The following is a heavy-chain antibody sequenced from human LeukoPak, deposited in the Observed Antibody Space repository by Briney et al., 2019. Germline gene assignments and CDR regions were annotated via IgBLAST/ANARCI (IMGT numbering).Heavy chain of an antibody. Sequence: GGSLRLSCAASGFTFSSYGMHWVRQAPGKGLEWVAVIWYDGSNKYYADSVKGRFTISRDNAKNSLYLQMNSLRAEDTAVYYCARGHGGNSFDYWGQGTLVTVSS. CDR2: IWYDGSNK. CDR1: GFTFSSYG. D-gene: IGHD2-21*02. J-gene: IGHJ4*02. V-gene: IGHV3-33*01. CDR3: ARGHGGNSFDY.